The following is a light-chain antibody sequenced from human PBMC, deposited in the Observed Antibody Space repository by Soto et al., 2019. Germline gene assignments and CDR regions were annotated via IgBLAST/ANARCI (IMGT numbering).Light chain of an antibody. CDR3: LQDYNYPPT. J-gene: IGKJ1*01. V-gene: IGKV1-6*01. Sequence: AIQMTQSPSSLSASVGDRVTITCRASQGIRNDLGWYQQKPGKAPKLLIYVTSSLQSGVPSRFSGSGSGTHFTLTISSLQPEDFATYYCLQDYNYPPTFGQGTKVDIK. CDR1: QGIRND. CDR2: VTS.